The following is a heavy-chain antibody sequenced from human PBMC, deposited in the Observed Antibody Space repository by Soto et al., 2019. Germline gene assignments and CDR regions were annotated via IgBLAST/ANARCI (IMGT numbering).Heavy chain of an antibody. Sequence: ASVKVSCKASGYTFTTYDFNWVRQAPGQGLEWMGIINPSGGSTSYAQKFQGRVTITRDTSASTAYMELSSLRSEDTAVYYCARVPLYYGSGSYYPLGGFDPWGQGTLVTVSS. CDR2: INPSGGST. V-gene: IGHV1-46*01. CDR1: GYTFTTYD. CDR3: ARVPLYYGSGSYYPLGGFDP. D-gene: IGHD3-10*01. J-gene: IGHJ5*02.